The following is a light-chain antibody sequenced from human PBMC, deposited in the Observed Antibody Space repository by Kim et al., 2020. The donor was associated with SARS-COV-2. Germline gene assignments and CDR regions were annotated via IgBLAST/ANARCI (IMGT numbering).Light chain of an antibody. Sequence: SPGESAPLSCRASQSFSSSYIAWYQQKPGQAPRLLMYRASSRATGIPDRFSGSGSGTDFTLTISRLEPEDFAVYYCQQYGSSPPYSFGQGTKLEI. V-gene: IGKV3-20*01. CDR1: QSFSSSY. CDR3: QQYGSSPPYS. J-gene: IGKJ2*03. CDR2: RAS.